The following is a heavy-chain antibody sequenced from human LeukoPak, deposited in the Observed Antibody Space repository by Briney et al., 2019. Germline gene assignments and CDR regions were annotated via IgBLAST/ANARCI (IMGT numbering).Heavy chain of an antibody. CDR2: ISYDGSSK. J-gene: IGHJ5*02. Sequence: PGGSLRLSCVASGFTFSGYDIHWVRQAPGKGLEWVTLISYDGSSKYYADSVKGRFTISRDNPKNTLYLQMNSLRGEDTAVYYCAKGGPGDGNWFDLWGQGTLVTVSS. CDR3: AKGGPGDGNWFDL. D-gene: IGHD2-21*02. CDR1: GFTFSGYD. V-gene: IGHV3-30*18.